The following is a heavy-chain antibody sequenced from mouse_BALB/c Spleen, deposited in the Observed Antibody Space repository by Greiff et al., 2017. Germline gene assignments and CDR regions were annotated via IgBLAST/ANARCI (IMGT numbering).Heavy chain of an antibody. Sequence: EVQLQESGAELVKPGASVKLSCTASGFNIKDTYMHWVKQRPEQGLEWIGRIDPANGNTKYDPKFQGKATITADTSSNTAYLQLSSLTSEDTAVYYCARSDGYYGWFAYWGQGTLVTVSA. J-gene: IGHJ3*01. D-gene: IGHD2-3*01. CDR1: GFNIKDTY. V-gene: IGHV14-3*02. CDR3: ARSDGYYGWFAY. CDR2: IDPANGNT.